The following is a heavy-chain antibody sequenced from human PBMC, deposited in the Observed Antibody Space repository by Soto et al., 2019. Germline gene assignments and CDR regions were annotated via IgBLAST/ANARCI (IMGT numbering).Heavy chain of an antibody. Sequence: ASVKVSCKASGYTFTSYDINWVRQATGQGLEWMGWMNPNSGNTGSAQRFQGRLTMTRNTSINTAYMELTSLTSEDAAVYFCAGVHTVTTYFDVWGRGTLVTVSS. D-gene: IGHD4-17*01. J-gene: IGHJ2*01. CDR3: AGVHTVTTYFDV. CDR2: MNPNSGNT. CDR1: GYTFTSYD. V-gene: IGHV1-8*01.